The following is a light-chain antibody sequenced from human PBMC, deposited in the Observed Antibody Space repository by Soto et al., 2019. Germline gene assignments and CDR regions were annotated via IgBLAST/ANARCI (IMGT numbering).Light chain of an antibody. CDR3: QKYDSFLIT. V-gene: IGKV1-27*01. J-gene: IGKJ3*01. Sequence: DFQMTQSPSSLSASIGDRVTVTCRASQGISNYLAWYQQKPGKGPDLLIYDASTLQSGVPSQFSGNGSGTAFTLTISSLQPEDITTYYCQKYDSFLITFVPGTKVDI. CDR1: QGISNY. CDR2: DAS.